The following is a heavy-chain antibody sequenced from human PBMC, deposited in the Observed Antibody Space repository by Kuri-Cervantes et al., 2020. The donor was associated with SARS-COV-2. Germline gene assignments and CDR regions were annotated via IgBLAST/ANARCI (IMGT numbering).Heavy chain of an antibody. J-gene: IGHJ4*02. CDR3: ARVPREICSSTSCYQGL. D-gene: IGHD2-2*01. V-gene: IGHV1-69*13. CDR2: IIPIFGTA. CDR1: GGTFSSYA. Sequence: SVKVSCKASGGTFSSYAISWVRQAPGQGLEWMGGIIPIFGTANYAQKFQGRVTITADESTSTAYMELSSLRSEDTAVHYCARVPREICSSTSCYQGLWGQGTLVTVSS.